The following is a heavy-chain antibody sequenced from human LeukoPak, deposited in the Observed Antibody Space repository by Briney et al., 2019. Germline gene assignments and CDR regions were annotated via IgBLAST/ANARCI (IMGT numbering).Heavy chain of an antibody. D-gene: IGHD6-6*01. V-gene: IGHV4-34*01. CDR3: ARAGRARPPDY. CDR2: INHSGST. CDR1: GGSFSGYY. J-gene: IGHJ4*02. Sequence: SETLSLTCAVYGGSFSGYYWSWIRQPPGKGLEWIGEINHSGSTNYNPSLKSRVTISVDTSENQFSLKLSSVTAADTAVYYCARAGRARPPDYWGQGTLVTVSS.